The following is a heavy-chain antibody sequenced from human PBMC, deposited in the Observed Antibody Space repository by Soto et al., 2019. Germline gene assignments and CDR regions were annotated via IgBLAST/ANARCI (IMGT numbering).Heavy chain of an antibody. V-gene: IGHV4-59*01. Sequence: PSETLSLTCTVSGGSISPYYWSWIRQSPGKGLEMIGYVHYAGNTIYNPSLRSRLTISVDTSNNQFSLKLSSVTAADTAVYYCARMPYTGTNPPFDYWGRGTLVTVSS. J-gene: IGHJ4*02. D-gene: IGHD1-26*01. CDR1: GGSISPYY. CDR2: VHYAGNT. CDR3: ARMPYTGTNPPFDY.